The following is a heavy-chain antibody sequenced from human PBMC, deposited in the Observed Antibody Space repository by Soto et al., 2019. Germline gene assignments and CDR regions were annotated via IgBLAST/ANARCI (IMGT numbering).Heavy chain of an antibody. J-gene: IGHJ4*02. Sequence: SETLSLTCGVYGDSFSDYYWAWVRQPPGKGLERIGEINHSGNTYFAPSLKSRLSMSVDTSRNHVALHLTSVTAADTAVYYCARQRSYYYGSRYYFDYWGQGTLVTVSS. CDR1: GDSFSDYY. V-gene: IGHV4-34*01. CDR3: ARQRSYYYGSRYYFDY. CDR2: INHSGNT. D-gene: IGHD3-10*01.